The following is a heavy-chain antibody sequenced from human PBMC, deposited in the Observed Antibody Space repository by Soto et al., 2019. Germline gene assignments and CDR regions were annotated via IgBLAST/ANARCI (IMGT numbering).Heavy chain of an antibody. CDR1: GYTFTSYG. CDR3: ARDQGPVIAAAGLGTRVFDY. CDR2: INPSGGST. V-gene: IGHV1-46*01. Sequence: GASVKVSCKASGYTFTSYGISWVRQAPGQGLEWMGIINPSGGSTSYAQKFQGRVTMTRDTSTSTVYMELSSLRSEDTAVYYCARDQGPVIAAAGLGTRVFDYWGQGTLVTVSS. D-gene: IGHD6-13*01. J-gene: IGHJ4*02.